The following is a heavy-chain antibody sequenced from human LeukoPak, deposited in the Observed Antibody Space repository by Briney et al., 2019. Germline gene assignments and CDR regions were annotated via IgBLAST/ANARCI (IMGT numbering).Heavy chain of an antibody. CDR3: ARSGRCNTSTYYHFDY. V-gene: IGHV3-30-3*01. D-gene: IGHD2/OR15-2a*01. CDR2: ISYDGSNK. CDR1: GFTFSSYA. Sequence: GGSLRLSGAASGFTFSSYAMHWVRQAPGKGLEWVAVISYDGSNKYYADSVKGRFTISRDNSKNTLYLQMNSLRAEDTAVYYCARSGRCNTSTYYHFDYWGQGTLVPVSA. J-gene: IGHJ4*02.